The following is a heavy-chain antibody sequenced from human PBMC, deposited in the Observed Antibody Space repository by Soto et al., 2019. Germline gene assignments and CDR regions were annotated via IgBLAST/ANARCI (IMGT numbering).Heavy chain of an antibody. CDR2: INYSGGST. CDR3: AKKFSYGSGTYLYYFDY. J-gene: IGHJ4*02. CDR1: GFTFSNYA. D-gene: IGHD3-10*01. Sequence: EVQLLESGGGLVQPGGSLRLSCAASGFTFSNYAMTWVRQAPGKGLEWVSTINYSGGSTYYADSVKGRFTVSRDNSKNPLYLQMNSLRAEDTAVYYCAKKFSYGSGTYLYYFDYRGQGTLVTVSS. V-gene: IGHV3-23*01.